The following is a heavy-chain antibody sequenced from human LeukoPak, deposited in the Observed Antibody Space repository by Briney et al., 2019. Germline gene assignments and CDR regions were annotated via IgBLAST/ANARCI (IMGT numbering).Heavy chain of an antibody. D-gene: IGHD4-23*01. Sequence: SETLSLTCTVSGGSISRYYWSWIRQPPGKGLEWIGYIYYSGSTNYNPSLKSRVTISVDTSKNQFSLKLSSVTAADTAVYYCARDFQGKYYYYGMDVWGQGTTVTVSS. CDR1: GGSISRYY. CDR2: IYYSGST. J-gene: IGHJ6*02. V-gene: IGHV4-59*01. CDR3: ARDFQGKYYYYGMDV.